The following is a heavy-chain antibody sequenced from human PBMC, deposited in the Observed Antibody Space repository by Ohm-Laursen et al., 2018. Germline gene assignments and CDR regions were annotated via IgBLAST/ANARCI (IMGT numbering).Heavy chain of an antibody. CDR1: GFTFSSYS. V-gene: IGHV3-21*01. CDR2: ISSSSSYI. CDR3: AREGDWFGELYFDY. J-gene: IGHJ4*02. Sequence: GSLRLSCSASGFTFSSYSMNWVRQAPGKGLEWVSSISSSSSYIYYADSVKGRFTISRDNAKNSLYLQMNSLRAEDTAVYYCAREGDWFGELYFDYWGQGTLVTVSS. D-gene: IGHD3-10*01.